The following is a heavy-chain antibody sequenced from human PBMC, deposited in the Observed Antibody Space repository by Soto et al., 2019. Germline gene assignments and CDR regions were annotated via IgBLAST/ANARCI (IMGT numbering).Heavy chain of an antibody. V-gene: IGHV4-34*01. CDR1: GGSFSGYY. CDR2: INDRGSI. J-gene: IGHJ2*01. CDR3: ARESHDMLTGPPWVWYFDL. Sequence: QVQLQQWGAGPLRPLETLSLTCGVSGGSFSGYYWSWIRQSPWKGLEWIGEINDRGSINYTPSLKSRVIISVDTSKNHYSMNLRSVTAADTAVYYCARESHDMLTGPPWVWYFDLWGRGTLVNVSS. D-gene: IGHD3-9*01.